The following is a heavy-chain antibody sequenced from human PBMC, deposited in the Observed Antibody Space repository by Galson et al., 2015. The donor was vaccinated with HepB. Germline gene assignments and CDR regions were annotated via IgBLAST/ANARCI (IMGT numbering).Heavy chain of an antibody. CDR1: GFTFSSYW. V-gene: IGHV3-74*01. J-gene: IGHJ3*02. D-gene: IGHD3-16*02. Sequence: SLRLSCAASGFTFSSYWMHWVRQAPGKGLVWVSRINSDGSSTSYADSVKGRFTISRDNAKNTLYLQMNSLRAEDTAVYYCARRGFWLSFRKDAFDIWGQGTMVTVSS. CDR2: INSDGSST. CDR3: ARRGFWLSFRKDAFDI.